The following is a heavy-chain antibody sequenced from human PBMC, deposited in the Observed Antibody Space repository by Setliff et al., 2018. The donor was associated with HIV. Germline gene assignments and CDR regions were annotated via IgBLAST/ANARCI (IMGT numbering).Heavy chain of an antibody. CDR3: ARGGYIAARFYYFDY. CDR1: GGSVSSSGYY. CDR2: VYYTGST. Sequence: PSETLSLTCTLSGGSVSSSGYYWGWLRQPPGQGPEWIGSVYYTGSTYYSLSLNSRVTISVDTSKNQFSLKLSSVTAADTAVYYYARGGYIAARFYYFDYWGQGLLVTVSS. D-gene: IGHD6-6*01. J-gene: IGHJ4*02. V-gene: IGHV4-39*07.